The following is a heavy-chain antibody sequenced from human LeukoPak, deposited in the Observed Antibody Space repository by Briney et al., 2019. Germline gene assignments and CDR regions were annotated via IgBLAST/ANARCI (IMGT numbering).Heavy chain of an antibody. CDR2: MNPNSGNT. CDR3: ARYGIAAAGTRSGGD. J-gene: IGHJ4*02. V-gene: IGHV1-8*01. D-gene: IGHD6-13*01. CDR1: GYTFTSYD. Sequence: ALVKVSCKASGYTFTSYDINWVRQATGQGLERMGWMNPNSGNTGYAQKFQGRVTMTRNTSISTAYMELSSLRSEDTAVYYCARYGIAAAGTRSGGDWGQGTLVTVSS.